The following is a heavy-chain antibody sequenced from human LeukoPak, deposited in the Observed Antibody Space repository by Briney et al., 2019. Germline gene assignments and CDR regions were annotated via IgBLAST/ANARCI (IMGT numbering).Heavy chain of an antibody. V-gene: IGHV1-46*01. CDR1: GYTFTSYY. CDR3: ARARYREINYAYAGGFYYMDV. CDR2: INPSGGST. D-gene: IGHD1-26*01. Sequence: ASVKVSCKASGYTFTSYYMHWVRQAPGQGLEWMGIINPSGGSTSYAQKFQGRVTMTRDMSTSTDYMELSSLRSEDTAVYYCARARYREINYAYAGGFYYMDVWGKGTTVTVSS. J-gene: IGHJ6*03.